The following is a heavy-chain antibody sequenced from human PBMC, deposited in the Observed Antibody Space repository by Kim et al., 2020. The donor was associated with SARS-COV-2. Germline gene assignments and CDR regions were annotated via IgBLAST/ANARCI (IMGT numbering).Heavy chain of an antibody. V-gene: IGHV3-73*01. CDR3: TRIPGTPFAFWDAFD. Sequence: GGYLRLSCAASGFTFSDSPMHWVRQASGKGLEWVGRIRSKANSYATAYAASVRGRFIISRDDSKNTAYLQMNSLKTEDTAVYYCTRIPGTPFAFWDAFD. J-gene: IGHJ3*02. CDR2: IRSKANSYAT. D-gene: IGHD1-1*01. CDR1: GFTFSDSP.